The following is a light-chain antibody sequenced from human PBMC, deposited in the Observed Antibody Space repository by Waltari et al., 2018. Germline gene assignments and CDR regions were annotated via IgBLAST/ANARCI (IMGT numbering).Light chain of an antibody. CDR3: QHYKTWPPAA. Sequence: IVMTQSPATLSVSPGDTATLSCRATYSVTTHLAWYQLRPGQAPRLLIYSVSTRAAGVPARFSGSGSGTEFTLTISSLQSEDFAIYYCQHYKTWPPAAFGAGTKVEIK. V-gene: IGKV3-15*01. J-gene: IGKJ4*01. CDR2: SVS. CDR1: YSVTTH.